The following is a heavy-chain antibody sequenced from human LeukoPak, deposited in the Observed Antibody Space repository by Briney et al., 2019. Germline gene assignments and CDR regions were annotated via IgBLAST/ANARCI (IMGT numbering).Heavy chain of an antibody. Sequence: SETLSLTCTDSGGSISSYYWSWIRQPPGKGLEWIGYIYYSGSTNYNPSLKSRVTISVDTSKNQFSLKLSSVTAADTAVYYCARDYGDYGWFDPWGQGTLVTVSS. V-gene: IGHV4-59*12. CDR2: IYYSGST. CDR3: ARDYGDYGWFDP. CDR1: GGSISSYY. D-gene: IGHD4-17*01. J-gene: IGHJ5*02.